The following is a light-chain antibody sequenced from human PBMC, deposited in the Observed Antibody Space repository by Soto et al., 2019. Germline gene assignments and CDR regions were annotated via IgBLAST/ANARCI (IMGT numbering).Light chain of an antibody. CDR3: ISYAGTNNVGV. CDR1: SSDVGGYNY. Sequence: QSALTQPPSASGSTGQSVTISCTGTSSDVGGYNYVSWYQQHPGKAPKLMIYEVSKRPSGVPDRFSGSKSGNTASLTVSGLQAEDEADYYCISYAGTNNVGVFGGGTKLTVL. J-gene: IGLJ2*01. CDR2: EVS. V-gene: IGLV2-8*01.